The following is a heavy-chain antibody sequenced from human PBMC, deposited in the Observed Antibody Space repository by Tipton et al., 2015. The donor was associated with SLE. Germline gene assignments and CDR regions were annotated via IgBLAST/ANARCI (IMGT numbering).Heavy chain of an antibody. CDR2: INHSGST. D-gene: IGHD3-10*01. V-gene: IGHV4-34*01. CDR1: GGSFSGYY. J-gene: IGHJ4*02. Sequence: TLSLTCAVYGGSFSGYYWSWIRQPPGKGLEWIGEINHSGSTNYNPSLKSRVTISVDTSKNQFSLKLSSVTAADTAVYYCARGRLRLRYFDYWGQGTLVTVSS. CDR3: ARGRLRLRYFDY.